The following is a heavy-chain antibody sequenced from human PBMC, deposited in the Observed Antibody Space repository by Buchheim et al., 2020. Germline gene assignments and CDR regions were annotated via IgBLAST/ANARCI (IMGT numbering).Heavy chain of an antibody. CDR3: AKDGGRTSWGISPLYYFDH. Sequence: EVQLLESGGDLARPGGSLRLSCAGSGFTSTSYGMSRVRQAPGRGLEWVAGISGSGFGTWYADSVKGRFTISRDHSKNTLFLQMDSLRVEDTAVYYCAKDGGRTSWGISPLYYFDHWGQGSL. CDR2: ISGSGFGT. CDR1: GFTSTSYG. D-gene: IGHD3-16*01. J-gene: IGHJ4*02. V-gene: IGHV3-23*01.